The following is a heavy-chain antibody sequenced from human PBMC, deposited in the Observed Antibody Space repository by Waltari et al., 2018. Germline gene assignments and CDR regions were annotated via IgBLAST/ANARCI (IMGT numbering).Heavy chain of an antibody. Sequence: QVQLVESGGGVVQPGRSLRLSCAASGFTFSSYAMHWVRQAPGKGLEWVVVISEYGSNKYYADSVKGRFTISRDNSKNTLYLQMNSLRAEDTAVYYCARDMVQGVITGAFDIWGQGTMVTVSS. V-gene: IGHV3-30-3*01. CDR3: ARDMVQGVITGAFDI. CDR1: GFTFSSYA. D-gene: IGHD3-10*01. CDR2: ISEYGSNK. J-gene: IGHJ3*02.